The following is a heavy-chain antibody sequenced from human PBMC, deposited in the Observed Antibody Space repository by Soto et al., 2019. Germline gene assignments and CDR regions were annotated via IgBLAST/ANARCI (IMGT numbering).Heavy chain of an antibody. D-gene: IGHD5-18*01. CDR2: IIPIFGTA. CDR1: GGTFSSYS. Sequence: ASVKVSCKASGGTFSSYSISWVRQAPGQGLEWMGGIIPIFGTANYAQKFQGRVTITADKSTSTAYMELSSLRSEDTAVYYCARGYTNTNVDYWGQGTLVTVSS. V-gene: IGHV1-69*06. CDR3: ARGYTNTNVDY. J-gene: IGHJ4*02.